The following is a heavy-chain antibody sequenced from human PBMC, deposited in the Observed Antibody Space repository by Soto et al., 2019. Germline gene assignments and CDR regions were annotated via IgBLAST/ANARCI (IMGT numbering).Heavy chain of an antibody. J-gene: IGHJ4*02. V-gene: IGHV2-5*02. CDR1: GFSLTTSGVG. CDR3: AHRLTLNSDWNYGRFDY. CDR2: IYWDDDK. Sequence: QITLKESGPALVKPTQTLTLTCSFSGFSLTTSGVGVGWIRQPPGEALEWLALIYWDDDKRYNPSLRSRLTSTKDTSKNHVVLTMTNVDPVDTATYYCAHRLTLNSDWNYGRFDYWGQGTLVTVSS. D-gene: IGHD1-7*01.